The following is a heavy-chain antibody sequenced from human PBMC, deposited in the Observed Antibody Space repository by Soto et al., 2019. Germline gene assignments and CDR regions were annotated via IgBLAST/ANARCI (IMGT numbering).Heavy chain of an antibody. CDR2: IIPIFGTA. V-gene: IGHV1-69*13. CDR1: GGTFSSYA. CDR3: ARDRYYDSSAYYGMDV. J-gene: IGHJ6*02. Sequence: ASVKVSCKASGGTFSSYAISWVRQAPGQGLEWMGGIIPIFGTANYAQKFQGRVTITADESTSTAYMELSSLRSEDTAVYYCARDRYYDSSAYYGMDVWGQGTTVTVSS. D-gene: IGHD3-22*01.